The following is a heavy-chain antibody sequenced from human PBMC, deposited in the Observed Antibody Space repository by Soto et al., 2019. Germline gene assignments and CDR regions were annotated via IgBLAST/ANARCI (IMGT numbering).Heavy chain of an antibody. V-gene: IGHV4-4*07. Sequence: SESLSLTCTVSGASMNDYYWSWIRQPAGKGLEWIGRIFTSGDTNYNPSLRSGLTMSVDTPPNQVSLRLTSVTAADTAVYYCGGGRVVCRYYGLDVWGQGTTVTVSS. CDR1: GASMNDYY. CDR2: IFTSGDT. J-gene: IGHJ6*02. CDR3: GGGRVVCRYYGLDV.